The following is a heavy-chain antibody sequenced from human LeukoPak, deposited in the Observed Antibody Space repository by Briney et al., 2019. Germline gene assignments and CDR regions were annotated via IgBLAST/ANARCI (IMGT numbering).Heavy chain of an antibody. V-gene: IGHV4-59*01. CDR3: AGGIAAAGKGDWFDP. CDR1: GGSISSYY. J-gene: IGHJ5*02. D-gene: IGHD6-13*01. Sequence: TASETLSLTCTVSGGSISSYYWSWIRQPPGKGLEWIGYIYYSGSTNYNPSPKSRVTISVDTSKNQFSLKLSSVTAADTAVYYCAGGIAAAGKGDWFDPWGQGTLVTVSS. CDR2: IYYSGST.